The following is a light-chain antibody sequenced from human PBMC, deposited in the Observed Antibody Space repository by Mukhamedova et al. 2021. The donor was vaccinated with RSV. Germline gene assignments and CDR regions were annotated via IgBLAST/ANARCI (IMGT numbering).Light chain of an antibody. Sequence: WYQRRVHGKAPHLLIYSAYKLHLGVSSRFSGSGSGTEFTLTISDLHPEDFASYYCHQSYGTPFTFGPGTKVDIK. CDR3: HQSYGTPFT. V-gene: IGKV1-39*01. CDR2: SAY. J-gene: IGKJ3*01.